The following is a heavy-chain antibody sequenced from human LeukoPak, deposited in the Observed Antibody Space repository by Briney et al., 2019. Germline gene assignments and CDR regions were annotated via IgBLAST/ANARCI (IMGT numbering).Heavy chain of an antibody. J-gene: IGHJ4*02. Sequence: PGGSLRLSCAASGFTFSSYAMSWVRQAPAKGLEWVSAISGSGGSTYYADSVKGRFTISRDNSKNTLYLQMNSLRAEDTAVYYCAKTLGPTVTTHDYWGQGTLVTVSS. CDR2: ISGSGGST. CDR1: GFTFSSYA. CDR3: AKTLGPTVTTHDY. D-gene: IGHD4-17*01. V-gene: IGHV3-23*01.